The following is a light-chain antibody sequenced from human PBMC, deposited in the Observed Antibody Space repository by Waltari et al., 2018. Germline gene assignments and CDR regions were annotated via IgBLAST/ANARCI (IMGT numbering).Light chain of an antibody. Sequence: QSALTQPASVSGSPGQSITTPCTGTSSDLGVFNNVSWYQQHPGKAPKLMIYDVTNRPSGVSDRFSGSKSDYTASLTISGLQAEDEADYYCSSYTTSISYVFGTGTRVTVL. CDR1: SSDLGVFNN. V-gene: IGLV2-14*03. J-gene: IGLJ1*01. CDR3: SSYTTSISYV. CDR2: DVT.